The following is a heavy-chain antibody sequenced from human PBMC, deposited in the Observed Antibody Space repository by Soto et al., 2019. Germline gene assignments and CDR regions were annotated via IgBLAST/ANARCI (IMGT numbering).Heavy chain of an antibody. D-gene: IGHD4-17*01. CDR1: GFTFSSYG. CDR3: AKSWYGDYSALGY. Sequence: GGSLRLSCAASGFTFSSYGMHWVRQAPGKGLEWVAVISYDGSNKYYADSVKGRFTISRDNSKNTLYLQMNSLRAEDTAVYYCAKSWYGDYSALGYWGQGTLVTVSS. J-gene: IGHJ4*02. CDR2: ISYDGSNK. V-gene: IGHV3-30*18.